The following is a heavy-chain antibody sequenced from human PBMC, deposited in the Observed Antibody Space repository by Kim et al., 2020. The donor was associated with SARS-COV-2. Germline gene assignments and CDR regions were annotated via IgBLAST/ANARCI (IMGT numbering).Heavy chain of an antibody. CDR1: GFTFSSYG. D-gene: IGHD2-2*01. Sequence: GGSLRLSCAASGFTFSSYGMHWVRQAPGKGLEWVAVIWYDGSNKYYADSVKGRFTISRDNSKNTLYLQMNSLRAEDTAVYYCARFPVGVVPAAMQGGGNAFDIWGQGTMVTVSS. J-gene: IGHJ3*02. CDR2: IWYDGSNK. CDR3: ARFPVGVVPAAMQGGGNAFDI. V-gene: IGHV3-33*01.